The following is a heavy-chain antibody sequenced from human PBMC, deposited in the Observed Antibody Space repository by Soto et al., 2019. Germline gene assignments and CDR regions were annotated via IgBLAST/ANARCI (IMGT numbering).Heavy chain of an antibody. V-gene: IGHV4-34*02. CDR1: GGSFSGYY. J-gene: IGHJ4*02. CDR2: IERGGST. CDR3: ARGYGSGSYWAY. Sequence: QVQLQQWGAGLLKPSETLSLTCAVYGGSFSGYYWSWVRQPPGKGLEWIGEIERGGSTNYNPSLKSLVAISVDTSKNQFSLKVNSVTAADTALYYCARGYGSGSYWAYWGQGTLVTVSS. D-gene: IGHD3-10*01.